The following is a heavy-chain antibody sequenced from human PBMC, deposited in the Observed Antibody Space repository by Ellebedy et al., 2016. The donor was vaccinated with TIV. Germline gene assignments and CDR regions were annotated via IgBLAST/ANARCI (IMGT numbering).Heavy chain of an antibody. CDR1: GYTFTTYA. CDR3: PREFSALWFGESLSGMDV. J-gene: IGHJ6*02. Sequence: AASVKVSCKASGYTFTTYAMHWVRQAPGQGLEWMGWISAYNGNTNYAQKLQGRVTMTTDTSTSTAYMELRSLRSDDTAVYYCPREFSALWFGESLSGMDVWGQGTTVTVSS. CDR2: ISAYNGNT. D-gene: IGHD3-10*01. V-gene: IGHV1-18*01.